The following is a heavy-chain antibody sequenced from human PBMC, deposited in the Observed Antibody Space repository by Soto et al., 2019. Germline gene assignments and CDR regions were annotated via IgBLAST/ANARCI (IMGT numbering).Heavy chain of an antibody. V-gene: IGHV4-34*01. CDR1: GGSFSGYY. D-gene: IGHD6-19*01. J-gene: IGHJ4*02. CDR2: INHSGST. CDR3: AVYSSGLYYFDY. Sequence: PSETLSLTCAVYGGSFSGYYWSWIRQPPGKGLEWIGEINHSGSTNYNPSLKSRVTISVDTSKNQFSLKLSSVTAADTAVYYCAVYSSGLYYFDYWGQGTLVTVS.